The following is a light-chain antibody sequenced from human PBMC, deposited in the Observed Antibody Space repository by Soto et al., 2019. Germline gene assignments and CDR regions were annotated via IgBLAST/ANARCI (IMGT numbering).Light chain of an antibody. CDR3: QQYGSLPWT. V-gene: IGKV3-20*01. J-gene: IGKJ1*01. CDR2: AAF. Sequence: EIVLTQSPGTLSVSPGERATLSCRGSQSVTSNFLAWYQQKPGQSPRLLISAAFTRSSDVPGRFSGSGSGTDFTLTITRLGPEDFAVYYCQQYGSLPWTFGQGTKVE. CDR1: QSVTSNF.